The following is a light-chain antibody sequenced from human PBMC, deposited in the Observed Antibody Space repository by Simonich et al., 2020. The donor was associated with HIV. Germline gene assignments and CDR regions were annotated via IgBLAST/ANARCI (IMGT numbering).Light chain of an antibody. Sequence: EIVLTQSPATLSLSPGERATLFCRASQSVRSQLARYQQKPGQAPRLLIYDASNRATGIPARFSGSGSGTDFTLTISSLEPEDFAVYYCQQRSNWLTFGGGTKVEIK. V-gene: IGKV3-11*01. CDR1: QSVRSQ. CDR3: QQRSNWLT. CDR2: DAS. J-gene: IGKJ4*01.